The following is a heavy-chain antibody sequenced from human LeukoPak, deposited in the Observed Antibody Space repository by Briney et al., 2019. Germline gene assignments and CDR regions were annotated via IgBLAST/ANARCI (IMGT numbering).Heavy chain of an antibody. CDR2: ISAYNGNT. CDR1: GYTFTSYG. Sequence: RASVKVSCKASGYTFTSYGISWVRQAPGQGLEWMGWISAYNGNTNYAQKLQGRVTMTTDTSTSTAYMELRSLRSDDTAVHYCARDIVVVPAALYNWFDPWGQGTLVTVSS. V-gene: IGHV1-18*01. D-gene: IGHD2-2*01. J-gene: IGHJ5*02. CDR3: ARDIVVVPAALYNWFDP.